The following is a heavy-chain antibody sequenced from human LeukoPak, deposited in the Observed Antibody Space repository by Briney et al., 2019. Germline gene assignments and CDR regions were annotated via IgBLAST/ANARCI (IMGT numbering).Heavy chain of an antibody. Sequence: GGSLRLSCAASGFTFSDYYMSWIRQAPGKGLEWVSYISSSGSTIYYADSVKGRFTISRDNAKNSLYLQMNSLRAEDTAVYYCARVYYDILTGYCHFDYWGQGTLVTVSS. CDR2: ISSSGSTI. J-gene: IGHJ4*02. CDR1: GFTFSDYY. D-gene: IGHD3-9*01. V-gene: IGHV3-11*01. CDR3: ARVYYDILTGYCHFDY.